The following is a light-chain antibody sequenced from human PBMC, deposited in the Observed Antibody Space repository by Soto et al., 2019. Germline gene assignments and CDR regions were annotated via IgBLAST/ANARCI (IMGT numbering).Light chain of an antibody. CDR3: SSYRRGTTRV. Sequence: QSALTQPASVSGSPGQSITISCTGTSSDVGGFDYVSWYQQHPGKAPKLIISEVSNRPSGVSDRFFGSKSGNTACVTISGLQAEDEADYYCSSYRRGTTRVFGTGTKVTV. J-gene: IGLJ1*01. V-gene: IGLV2-14*01. CDR2: EVS. CDR1: SSDVGGFDY.